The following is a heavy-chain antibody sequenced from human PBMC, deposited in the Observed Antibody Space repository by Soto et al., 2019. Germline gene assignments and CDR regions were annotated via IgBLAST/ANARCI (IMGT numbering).Heavy chain of an antibody. V-gene: IGHV3-74*01. CDR1: GFTLNDFW. Sequence: GGSLRLSCAASGFTLNDFWMHWVRQAPGKGLVWVSRINTDGTYTNYADSVKGRFTISRDNATNMVYLQMNSLRAEDTAVYYCVRDLPVPAGHSNTWSLFDYWGQGTLVTVSS. CDR2: INTDGTYT. J-gene: IGHJ4*02. D-gene: IGHD2-2*01. CDR3: VRDLPVPAGHSNTWSLFDY.